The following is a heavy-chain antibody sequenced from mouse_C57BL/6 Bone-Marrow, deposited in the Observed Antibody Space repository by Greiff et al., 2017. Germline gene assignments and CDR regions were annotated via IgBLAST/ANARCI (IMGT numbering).Heavy chain of an antibody. CDR3: ARKEWDYAMDY. CDR1: GYTFTSYG. CDR2: IYPRSGNT. V-gene: IGHV1-81*01. Sequence: QVQLQQSGAELARPGASVKLSCKASGYTFTSYGISWVKQRTGQGLEWIGEIYPRSGNTYYNGKFKGKATLTADKSSSTAYMELRSLTSEDSAVYFCARKEWDYAMDYWGQGTSVTVSS. D-gene: IGHD1-3*01. J-gene: IGHJ4*01.